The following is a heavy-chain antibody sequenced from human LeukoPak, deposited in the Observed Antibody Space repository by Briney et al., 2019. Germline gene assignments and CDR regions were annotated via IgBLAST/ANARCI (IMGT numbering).Heavy chain of an antibody. V-gene: IGHV4-34*01. CDR1: GGSSSGYY. CDR3: ARLRFGRYFDWLLSYYYYYGMDV. D-gene: IGHD3-9*01. CDR2: INHSGST. Sequence: SETLSLTCAVYGGSSSGYYWSWIRQPPGKGLEWIGEINHSGSTNYNPSLKSRVTISVDTSKNQFSLKLSSATAADTAVYYCARLRFGRYFDWLLSYYYYYGMDVWGQGTTVTVSS. J-gene: IGHJ6*02.